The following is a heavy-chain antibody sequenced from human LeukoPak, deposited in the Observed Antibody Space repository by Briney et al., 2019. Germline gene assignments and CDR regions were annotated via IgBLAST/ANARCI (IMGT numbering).Heavy chain of an antibody. CDR1: GFTFSSYS. J-gene: IGHJ4*02. CDR2: ISSSSSYI. V-gene: IGHV3-21*01. Sequence: PGGSLGLSCAASGFTFSSYSMNWVRQAPGKGLEWVSSISSSSSYIYYADSVKGRFTISRDNAKNSLYLQMNSLRAEDTAVYYCARVGWGIAARLIDYWGQGTLVTVSS. CDR3: ARVGWGIAARLIDY. D-gene: IGHD6-6*01.